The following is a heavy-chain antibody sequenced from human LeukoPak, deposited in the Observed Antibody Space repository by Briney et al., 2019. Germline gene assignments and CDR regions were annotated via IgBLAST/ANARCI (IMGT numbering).Heavy chain of an antibody. CDR2: IYYSGST. D-gene: IGHD1-14*01. V-gene: IGHV4-59*01. J-gene: IGHJ5*02. CDR1: GGSISSYY. Sequence: SGTLSLTCTVSGGSISSYYWSWIRQPPGKGLEWIGYIYYSGSTNYNPSLKSRVTISVDTSKNQFSLKLSSVTAADTAVYYCARGNTENWFDPWGQGTLVTVSS. CDR3: ARGNTENWFDP.